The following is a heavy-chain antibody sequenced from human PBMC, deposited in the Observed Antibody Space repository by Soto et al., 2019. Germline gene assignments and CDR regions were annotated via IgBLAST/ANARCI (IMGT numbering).Heavy chain of an antibody. J-gene: IGHJ3*02. Sequence: QVQLQESGPGLVKPSQTLSLTCTVSGGSISSGGYYWSWIRQHPGKGLEWIGYIYYSGSTYYNPSLKSRVNISVDTSKNQFSLKLSSVTAADTAVYYCARPDGTREHAFDIWGQGTMFTVSS. D-gene: IGHD1-26*01. CDR3: ARPDGTREHAFDI. V-gene: IGHV4-31*03. CDR1: GGSISSGGYY. CDR2: IYYSGST.